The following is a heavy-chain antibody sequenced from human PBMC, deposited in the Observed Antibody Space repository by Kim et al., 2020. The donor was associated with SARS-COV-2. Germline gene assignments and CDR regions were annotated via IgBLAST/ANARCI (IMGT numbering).Heavy chain of an antibody. V-gene: IGHV3-21*01. J-gene: IGHJ4*02. CDR3: ARDRRGAARRGFDY. D-gene: IGHD6-6*01. Sequence: ADSVKGRFTISRDNAKNSLYLQMNSLRAEDTAVYYCARDRRGAARRGFDYWGQGTLVTVSS.